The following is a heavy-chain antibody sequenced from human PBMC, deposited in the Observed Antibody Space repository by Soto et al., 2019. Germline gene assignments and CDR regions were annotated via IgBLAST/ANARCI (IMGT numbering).Heavy chain of an antibody. D-gene: IGHD2-21*02. Sequence: SETLSLTCTVSGGSISSSSYYWGWIRQPPGKGLEWIGSIYYSGSTYYNPSLKSRVTISVDTSKNQFSLKLSSVTAADTAVYYYARRGDYGGDFDYWGQGTLVAVSS. CDR3: ARRGDYGGDFDY. V-gene: IGHV4-39*01. CDR1: GGSISSSSYY. CDR2: IYYSGST. J-gene: IGHJ4*02.